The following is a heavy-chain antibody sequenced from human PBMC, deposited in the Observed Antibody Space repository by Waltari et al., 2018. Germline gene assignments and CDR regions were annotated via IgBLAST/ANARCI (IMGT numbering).Heavy chain of an antibody. D-gene: IGHD6-6*01. Sequence: EVQLVESGGGLVQPGGSLRLSCAASGFTFSSYWMSWVRQAPGKGLEWVANIKQDGSEKYYVDSVKGRFTISRDNAKNSLYLQMNSLRAEDTAVYYCARGGLIAARPFDYWGQGILLIVSS. CDR2: IKQDGSEK. CDR1: GFTFSSYW. V-gene: IGHV3-7*01. CDR3: ARGGLIAARPFDY. J-gene: IGHJ4*02.